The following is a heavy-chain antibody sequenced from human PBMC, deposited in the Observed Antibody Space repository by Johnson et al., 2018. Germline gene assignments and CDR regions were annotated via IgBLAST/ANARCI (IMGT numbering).Heavy chain of an antibody. J-gene: IGHJ1*01. D-gene: IGHD3-22*01. V-gene: IGHV1-69*01. CDR1: GGPFSSYA. CDR3: AGTYYYESSGYPEYFQH. Sequence: QVQLVQSGAEVKKAGSSVKVSCKASGGPFSSYAISWVRQAPGQGLEWMGGIIPIFGPANYAQKFQGRVTITADESTSTAYMELSSLRSEDTAVYYCAGTYYYESSGYPEYFQHWGQGTLVTVSS. CDR2: IIPIFGPA.